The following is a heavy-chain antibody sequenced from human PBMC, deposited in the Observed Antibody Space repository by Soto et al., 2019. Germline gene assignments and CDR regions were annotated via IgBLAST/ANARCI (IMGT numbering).Heavy chain of an antibody. V-gene: IGHV3-48*03. Sequence: PGGSLRLSCAVSGFIFSSYEMNWVRQAPGKGLEWVSYISSSSGTTIFYADSVKGRCTISRDNAKNSLYLQMNSLRAEDTAVYYCARRYCSSTSCLMDVWGQGTTVTVSS. CDR1: GFIFSSYE. J-gene: IGHJ6*02. CDR2: ISSSSGTTI. CDR3: ARRYCSSTSCLMDV. D-gene: IGHD2-2*01.